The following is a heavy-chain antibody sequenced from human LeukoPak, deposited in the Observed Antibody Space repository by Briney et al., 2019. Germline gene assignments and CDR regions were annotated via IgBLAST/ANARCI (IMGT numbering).Heavy chain of an antibody. J-gene: IGHJ6*02. CDR3: ATKDGVPDTYAGYFFGMDV. CDR1: GYTFTSYG. V-gene: IGHV1-69*04. D-gene: IGHD2-15*01. CDR2: IIPIVNMA. Sequence: SVKVSCKASGYTFTSYGINWVRQAPGQGLEWMGRIIPIVNMADYAQKFQGRVTIIADKSSNTAYMELSSLRSEDTAVYYCATKDGVPDTYAGYFFGMDVWGQGTTVTVSS.